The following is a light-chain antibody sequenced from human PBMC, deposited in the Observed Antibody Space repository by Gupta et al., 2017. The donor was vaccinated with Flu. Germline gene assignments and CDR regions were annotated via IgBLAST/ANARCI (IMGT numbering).Light chain of an antibody. CDR3: QVWDSSSDRGV. CDR2: DDS. CDR1: NIASKA. V-gene: IGLV3-21*02. Sequence: GGNNIASKAVQWYQQKPGQAPVLVVNDDSDRPSGIPERFSGSNSGNTATLSISRVEAGDEADYYCQVWDSSSDRGVFGGGTKLTVL. J-gene: IGLJ3*02.